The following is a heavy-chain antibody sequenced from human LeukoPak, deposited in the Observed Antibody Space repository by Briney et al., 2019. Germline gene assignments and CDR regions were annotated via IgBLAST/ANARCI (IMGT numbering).Heavy chain of an antibody. D-gene: IGHD2-2*01. V-gene: IGHV3-23*01. CDR3: ARRVERYCSSTSCYFPNPIDAFDI. Sequence: PGGSLRLSCAASGFTFSSYAMSWVRQAPGKGLEWVSAISGSGGSTYYADSVKGRFTISRDNSKNTLYLQMNSLRAEDTAVYYCARRVERYCSSTSCYFPNPIDAFDIWGQGTMVTVSS. CDR1: GFTFSSYA. J-gene: IGHJ3*02. CDR2: ISGSGGST.